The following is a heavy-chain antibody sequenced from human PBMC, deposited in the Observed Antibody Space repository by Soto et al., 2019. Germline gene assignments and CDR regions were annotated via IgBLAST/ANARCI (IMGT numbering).Heavy chain of an antibody. V-gene: IGHV1-69*13. J-gene: IGHJ1*01. Sequence: SVKVSCKASGGTFSSSAINWVRQAPGQGLEWMGGIIPIFGTADYAQKFQGRVTITADVSTSTAYMELSSLRSEDTAVYYCARDYDSSGYYYFQHWGQGTLVTVSS. CDR1: GGTFSSSA. CDR2: IIPIFGTA. CDR3: ARDYDSSGYYYFQH. D-gene: IGHD3-22*01.